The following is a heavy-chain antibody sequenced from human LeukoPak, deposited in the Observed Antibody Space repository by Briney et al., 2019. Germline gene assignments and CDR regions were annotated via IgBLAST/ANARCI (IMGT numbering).Heavy chain of an antibody. CDR2: ISGSGGST. J-gene: IGHJ3*02. V-gene: IGHV3-23*01. CDR1: GFTFSSYA. CDR3: AKGPDCSGGSCSRGGAFDI. Sequence: GGSLRLSCAASGFTFSSYAMSWVRQAPGKGLEWVSAISGSGGSTYYADSVKGRFTISRDNSKNTLYLQMNSLRAEATAVYYCAKGPDCSGGSCSRGGAFDIWGQGTMVTVSS. D-gene: IGHD2-15*01.